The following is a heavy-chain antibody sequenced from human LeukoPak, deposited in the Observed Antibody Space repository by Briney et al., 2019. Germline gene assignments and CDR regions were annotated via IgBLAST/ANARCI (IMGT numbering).Heavy chain of an antibody. CDR2: IYYSGST. CDR3: ARISWPTFDY. Sequence: PSQTLSLTCTVSGGSISSGGYYWSWIRQHPGKGLEWIGYIYYSGSTYYNPSLKSRVTISVDTSKNQFSLKLSSVTAAVTAVYYCARISWPTFDYWGQGTLVTVSS. J-gene: IGHJ4*02. D-gene: IGHD6-13*01. V-gene: IGHV4-31*03. CDR1: GGSISSGGYY.